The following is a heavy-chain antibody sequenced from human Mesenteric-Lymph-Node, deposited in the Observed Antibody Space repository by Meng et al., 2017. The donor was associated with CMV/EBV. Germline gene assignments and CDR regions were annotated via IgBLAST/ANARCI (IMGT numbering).Heavy chain of an antibody. CDR3: AKAELAVAATGDFDY. V-gene: IGHV3-23*01. CDR2: ISGSDDNT. D-gene: IGHD6-19*01. CDR1: GFTFPSHA. J-gene: IGHJ4*02. Sequence: GGSLRLSCAASGFTFPSHAMSWVRQAPGKGLEWVSGISGSDDNTYYADSVKGRFTVSRDNSMKTLYLQMNSLRAEDTAVYYCAKAELAVAATGDFDYWGQGTLVTVSS.